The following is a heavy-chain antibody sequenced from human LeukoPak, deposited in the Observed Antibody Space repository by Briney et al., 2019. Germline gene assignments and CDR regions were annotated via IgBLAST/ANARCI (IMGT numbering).Heavy chain of an antibody. V-gene: IGHV4-4*07. CDR1: GGSISSYY. CDR3: AREYDILTGYYTSEYYYGMDV. CDR2: IYTSGST. D-gene: IGHD3-9*01. Sequence: PSETLSLTCTVSGGSISSYYWSWIRQPAGKGLEWIGRIYTSGSTNYNPSLKSRVTMSVDTSKNQFSLKLSSVTAADTAVYYCAREYDILTGYYTSEYYYGMDVWGQGTTVTVSS. J-gene: IGHJ6*02.